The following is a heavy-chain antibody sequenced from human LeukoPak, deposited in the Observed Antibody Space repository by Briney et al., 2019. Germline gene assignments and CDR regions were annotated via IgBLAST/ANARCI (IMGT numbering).Heavy chain of an antibody. CDR1: GFTFSSFW. V-gene: IGHV3-7*01. D-gene: IGHD3-22*01. Sequence: GGSLRLSCAASGFTFSSFWMTWVRQAPGKGLEWVANIRQDGGEAYYVDSVKGRFTISRDNAKTSLYLQMTSLRAEDAAVYYCARRYHFDSSGLHWRCPFDIWGQGTMVAVSS. J-gene: IGHJ3*02. CDR2: IRQDGGEA. CDR3: ARRYHFDSSGLHWRCPFDI.